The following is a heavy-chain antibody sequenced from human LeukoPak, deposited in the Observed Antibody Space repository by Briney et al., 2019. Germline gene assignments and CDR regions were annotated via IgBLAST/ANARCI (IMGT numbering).Heavy chain of an antibody. Sequence: GGSLRLSSAVSGITLSNYGMSWVRQAPGKGQEWVAGLSVSGGGTNYAASVKARFTISRDNAKNTLYLQMNSLRAEDTAVYFCAKRGVVIRVILVGFHKEAYYFDSWGQGALVTVSS. CDR2: LSVSGGGT. CDR1: GITLSNYG. J-gene: IGHJ4*02. D-gene: IGHD3-10*01. CDR3: AKRGVVIRVILVGFHKEAYYFDS. V-gene: IGHV3-23*01.